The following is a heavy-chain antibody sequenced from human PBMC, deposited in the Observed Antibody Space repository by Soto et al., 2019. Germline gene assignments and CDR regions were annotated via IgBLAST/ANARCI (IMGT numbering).Heavy chain of an antibody. Sequence: SLTCGVSGGTIRSPDWWTWVRQPPGKGLEWIGEIFQSGSTNYTPSLESRVTISVDKSKNQFSLTLTSVTAADTAVYFCARGRGRYSSGWSWFDPWGQGILVTVS. J-gene: IGHJ5*02. CDR3: ARGRGRYSSGWSWFDP. V-gene: IGHV4-4*01. CDR1: GGTIRSPDW. CDR2: IFQSGST. D-gene: IGHD6-19*01.